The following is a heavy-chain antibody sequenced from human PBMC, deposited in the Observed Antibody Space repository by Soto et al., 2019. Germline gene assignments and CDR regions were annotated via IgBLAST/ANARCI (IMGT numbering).Heavy chain of an antibody. CDR2: ITYSGGPT. CDR3: VKGGWLDD. J-gene: IGHJ5*02. Sequence: EVQLLESGGGLIQPGGSLRLSCAASGFPFSTYEMTWARQSSGKVLEWVAFITYSGGPTYYADSVRGRFTISRDNSKNTLYLQMDSLRVEDTARYYCVKGGWLDDWGQGTLVTVSS. V-gene: IGHV3-23*01. CDR1: GFPFSTYE.